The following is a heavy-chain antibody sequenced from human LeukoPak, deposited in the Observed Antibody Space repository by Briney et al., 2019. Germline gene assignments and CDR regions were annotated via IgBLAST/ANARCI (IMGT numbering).Heavy chain of an antibody. CDR1: GGSITYYY. J-gene: IGHJ6*03. V-gene: IGHV4-59*08. D-gene: IGHD6-19*01. CDR2: IHYSGST. Sequence: PLETLSLTCTVSGGSITYYYWSWIRQPPGKGLEWIGYIHYSGSTNYNPSLKSRVTLSVDTSKNQLSLKVSSVTAADTAVYYCTRHGYSSGWSSPYFMDVWGKGTTVTVSS. CDR3: TRHGYSSGWSSPYFMDV.